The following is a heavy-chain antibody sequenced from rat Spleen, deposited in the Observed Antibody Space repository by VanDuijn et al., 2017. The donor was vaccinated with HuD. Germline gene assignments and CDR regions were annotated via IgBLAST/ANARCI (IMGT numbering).Heavy chain of an antibody. CDR1: GFTFSDYG. CDR2: ITYDGGST. CDR3: TTGTTRVPFDY. J-gene: IGHJ2*01. Sequence: EVQLVESGGGLVQPGRSMKLSCAASGFTFSDYGMAWVRQAPKKGLEWVGYITYDGGSTFYRDSVKGRFAISRDNAKSTLYLQMDSLRSEDTATYYCTTGTTRVPFDYWGQGVMVTVSS. V-gene: IGHV5-20*01. D-gene: IGHD1-4*01.